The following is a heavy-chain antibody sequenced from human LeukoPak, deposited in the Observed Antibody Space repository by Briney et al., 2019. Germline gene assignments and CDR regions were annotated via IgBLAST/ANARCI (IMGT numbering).Heavy chain of an antibody. CDR1: GGTFSSYA. D-gene: IGHD3-3*01. V-gene: IGHV1-69-2*01. J-gene: IGHJ4*02. CDR2: VDPEDGET. Sequence: ASVKVSCKASGGTFSSYAISWVRQAPGKGLEWIGLVDPEDGETIYAEKFQGRVTITADKSTDTAYMELSSLRSEDTAVYYCATARKEMYDFWTGYYIGYWGQGTLVTVSS. CDR3: ATARKEMYDFWTGYYIGY.